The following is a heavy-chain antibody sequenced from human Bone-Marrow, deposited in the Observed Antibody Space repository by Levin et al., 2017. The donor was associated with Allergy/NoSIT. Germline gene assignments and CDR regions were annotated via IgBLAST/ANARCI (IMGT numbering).Heavy chain of an antibody. D-gene: IGHD3-9*01. CDR2: TYSGGST. V-gene: IGHV3-66*02. CDR1: GFTVRSNY. Sequence: GESLKISCAASGFTVRSNYMSWVRQAPGKGLEWVSLTYSGGSTYYADSVRGRFTITRDNSKNTLYLQMTSLRPEDTAVYYCARTYYDVLTSQMDLWDKGTTVTVSS. CDR3: ARTYYDVLTSQMDL. J-gene: IGHJ6*04.